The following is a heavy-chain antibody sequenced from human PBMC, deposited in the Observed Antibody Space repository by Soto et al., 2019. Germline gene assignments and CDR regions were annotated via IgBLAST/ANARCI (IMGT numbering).Heavy chain of an antibody. D-gene: IGHD1-1*01. CDR1: GFSLSTSGVG. V-gene: IGHV2-5*01. CDR3: AHSVLERRFFDY. CDR2: IYWNDDK. Sequence: QITLKESGPTLVKPTQTLTLTCTFSGFSLSTSGVGVGWIRQPPGKALEWLALIYWNDDKRYSPSLKSRRTITKDTSKNQVVLTMTNMDPVDTATYYCAHSVLERRFFDYWGQGTLVTVSS. J-gene: IGHJ4*02.